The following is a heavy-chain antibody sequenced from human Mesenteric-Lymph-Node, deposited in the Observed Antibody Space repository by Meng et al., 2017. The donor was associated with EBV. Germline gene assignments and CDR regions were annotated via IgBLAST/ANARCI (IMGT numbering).Heavy chain of an antibody. V-gene: IGHV6-1*01. CDR3: AGVGSTISTDWFDT. CDR1: GYSVSNLNGG. Sequence: LQPRCSGPAKPSQTPVLTRAISGYSVSNLNGGWTWITQSPSRGLDWLGRTYYRSKWYNDYAVSVKGRITINPDTTKNQVSLQLNSVTPEDTAVYYCAGVGSTISTDWFDTWGQGTLVTVSS. D-gene: IGHD3-9*01. J-gene: IGHJ5*02. CDR2: TYYRSKWYN.